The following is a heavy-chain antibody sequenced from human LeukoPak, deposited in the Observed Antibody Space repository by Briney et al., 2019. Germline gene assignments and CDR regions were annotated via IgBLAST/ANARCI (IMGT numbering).Heavy chain of an antibody. D-gene: IGHD3-10*01. CDR3: ARLTMVRGENWFDP. J-gene: IGHJ5*02. CDR1: GGSISSYY. Sequence: SETLSLTCTVSGGSISSYYWSWIRQPAGKGLEWIGRIYTSGSTNYNPSLKSRVTISVDTSKNQFSLKLSPVTAADTAVYYCARLTMVRGENWFDPWGQGTLVTVSS. V-gene: IGHV4-4*07. CDR2: IYTSGST.